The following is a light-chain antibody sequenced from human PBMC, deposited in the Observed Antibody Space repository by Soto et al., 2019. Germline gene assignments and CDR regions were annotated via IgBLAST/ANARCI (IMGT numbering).Light chain of an antibody. V-gene: IGLV3-21*04. J-gene: IGLJ3*02. CDR2: YDS. CDR1: NIGSES. CDR3: QVWDGSSDQQV. Sequence: SYELTQPPSVSVAPGKTATITCGGNNIGSESVHWYQQKPGQAPVLVIYYDSARPSGIPERFSGSNSGNTATLSITRVEAGDEAAYFCQVWDGSSDQQVFGGGTKLTVL.